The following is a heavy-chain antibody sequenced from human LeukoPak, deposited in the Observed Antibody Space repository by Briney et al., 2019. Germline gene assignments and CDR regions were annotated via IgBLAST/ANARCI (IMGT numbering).Heavy chain of an antibody. V-gene: IGHV3-23*01. Sequence: GRSLTLSCAASGFTFSSYAMSWVRQAPGKGLEWVSSITGSGDGTYYADSVKGRFTISRDNSKNTLFLQMNSLSAEDAAVYFCAKIIPATAYWGQGTLVTVSS. J-gene: IGHJ4*02. CDR1: GFTFSSYA. CDR2: ITGSGDGT. D-gene: IGHD6-13*01. CDR3: AKIIPATAY.